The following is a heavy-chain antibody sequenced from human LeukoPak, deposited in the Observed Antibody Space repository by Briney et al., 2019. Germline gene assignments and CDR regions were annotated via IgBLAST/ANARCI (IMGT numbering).Heavy chain of an antibody. V-gene: IGHV3-53*01. CDR3: ARRAGAYSHPYDY. D-gene: IGHD4/OR15-4a*01. CDR1: GFTVSSNS. Sequence: GGSLRLSCTVSGFTVSSNSMSWVRQAPGKGLEWVSFYSDNTHYSDSVKGRFTISRDNSKNTLYLQMNSLRAEDTAVYYCARRAGAYSHPYDYWGQGTLVTVSS. CDR2: YSDNT. J-gene: IGHJ4*02.